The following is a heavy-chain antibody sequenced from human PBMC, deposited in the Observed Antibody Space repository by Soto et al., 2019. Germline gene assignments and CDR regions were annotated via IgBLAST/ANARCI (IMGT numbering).Heavy chain of an antibody. CDR3: AKDGGRGYDAFDI. D-gene: IGHD3-16*01. J-gene: IGHJ3*02. CDR1: GFTFSSYA. Sequence: EVQLLESGGGLVQPGGSLRLSCAASGFTFSSYAMSWVRQAPGKGLEWISAISGSGGSTYYADSVKGRFTISRDNSKNTLYLQMSSLRGEDTAVYCCAKDGGRGYDAFDIWGQGTMVTVSS. V-gene: IGHV3-23*01. CDR2: ISGSGGST.